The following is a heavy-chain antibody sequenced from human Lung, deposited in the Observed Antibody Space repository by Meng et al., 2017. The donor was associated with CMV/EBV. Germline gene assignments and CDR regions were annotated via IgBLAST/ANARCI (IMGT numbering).Heavy chain of an antibody. J-gene: IGHJ5*02. CDR2: INPNSGGT. CDR3: ARDFFGELLGWFDP. Sequence: ASVXVSCKASGYTFTGYYMHWVRQAPGQGLEWMGWINPNSGGTNYEQKFQGRVTMTRETSISTAYMELSRLRSDDTAVYYCARDFFGELLGWFDPWGQGTXVTVSS. V-gene: IGHV1-2*02. CDR1: GYTFTGYY. D-gene: IGHD1-26*01.